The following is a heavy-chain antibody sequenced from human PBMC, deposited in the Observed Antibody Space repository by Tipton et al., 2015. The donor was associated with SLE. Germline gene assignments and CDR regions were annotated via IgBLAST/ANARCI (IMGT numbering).Heavy chain of an antibody. D-gene: IGHD6-19*01. V-gene: IGHV3-30*04. Sequence: SLRLSCAASGFIFRTFTMHWVRQAPGKGLEWVSVIFTYGNTRYTDSVKGRFTISRDNAKNSLYLQMNSLRAEDTALYYCARDRGSGWFAFDYWGQGTLATVSS. CDR2: IFTYGNT. CDR1: GFIFRTFT. J-gene: IGHJ4*02. CDR3: ARDRGSGWFAFDY.